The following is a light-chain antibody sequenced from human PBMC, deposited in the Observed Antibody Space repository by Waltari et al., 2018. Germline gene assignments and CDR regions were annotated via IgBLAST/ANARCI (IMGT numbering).Light chain of an antibody. J-gene: IGLJ7*01. CDR1: CSNIGNNY. V-gene: IGLV1-51*02. Sequence: QSVLTQPPSVSAAPGQRVTISCSGGCSNIGNNYVSWYRQFPGTAPKLLIYEDSGRPSGMPGRFPGSKFGTSATLDITGLQAGDEDDYYCGTWDSSLSGAVFGGGTHLTVL. CDR3: GTWDSSLSGAV. CDR2: EDS.